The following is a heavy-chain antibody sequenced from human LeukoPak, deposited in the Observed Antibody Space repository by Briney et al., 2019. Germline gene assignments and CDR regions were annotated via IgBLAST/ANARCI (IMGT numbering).Heavy chain of an antibody. V-gene: IGHV4-4*02. D-gene: IGHD6-13*01. CDR3: ARRGSSSWFQH. CDR1: DEVITSNNW. Sequence: PSETLSLTCTVSDEVITSNNWWSWVRQSPGKGLEWIGEIFHSGTTRYKASLESRVTISVDTSKNQFSLKLSSVTAADTAVYYCARRGSSSWFQHWGQGTLVTVSS. CDR2: IFHSGTT. J-gene: IGHJ1*01.